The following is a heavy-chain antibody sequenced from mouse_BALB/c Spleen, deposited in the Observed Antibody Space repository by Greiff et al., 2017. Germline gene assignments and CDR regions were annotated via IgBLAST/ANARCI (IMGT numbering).Heavy chain of an antibody. CDR2: IFPGDGST. V-gene: IGHV1-85*01. Sequence: VQLQQSGAELVKPGASVKLSCKASGYTFTSYDINWVRQRPEQGLEWIGWIFPGDGSTKYNEKFKGKATLTTDKSSSTAYMQLSRLTSEDSAVYFCAIITTVVDWYFDVWGAGTTVTVSS. CDR1: GYTFTSYD. D-gene: IGHD1-1*01. J-gene: IGHJ1*01. CDR3: AIITTVVDWYFDV.